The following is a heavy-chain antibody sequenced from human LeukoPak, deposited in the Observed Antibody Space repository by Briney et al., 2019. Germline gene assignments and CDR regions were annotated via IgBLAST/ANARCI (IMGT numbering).Heavy chain of an antibody. CDR1: GFHFSNFW. CDR2: INPDGSGK. Sequence: GGSLRLSCAASGFHFSNFWMTWVRQAPGKGLEWVANINPDGSGKHYADSVKGRISISRDNAKKPLYLQMTSLRVEDTGLYCSRQPAVLDLDLWGQGILVTVSS. V-gene: IGHV3-7*01. D-gene: IGHD3-10*02. J-gene: IGHJ4*02. CDR3: RQPAVLDLDL.